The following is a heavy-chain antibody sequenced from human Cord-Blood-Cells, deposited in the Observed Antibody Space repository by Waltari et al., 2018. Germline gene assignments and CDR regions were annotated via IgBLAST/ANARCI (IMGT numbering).Heavy chain of an antibody. D-gene: IGHD1-26*01. CDR2: IYYSGSI. CDR1: GGSISNSSYY. V-gene: IGHV4-39*01. J-gene: IGHJ3*02. CDR3: ASWWSYYAFDI. Sequence: QLQLQESGPGLVKPSETLSLTCTVSGGSISNSSYYWGWIRQPPGKGLEWIGSIYYSGSIYYSPSLKGRVTITVDTSKNQFSLKLGSVTAADTAVYYCASWWSYYAFDIWGQGTMVTVSS.